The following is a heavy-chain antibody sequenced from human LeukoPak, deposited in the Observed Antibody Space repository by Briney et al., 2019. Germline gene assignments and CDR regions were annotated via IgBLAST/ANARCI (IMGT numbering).Heavy chain of an antibody. Sequence: TSETLSLTCTVSGGSMSTYYWSWIRQPAGKGLEWIGRIYTSGDTNYNPSLKSRVTMSIATSKNQFSLNLSSVTAADTAMYYCARGHIAVAGSDYWGQGILVTVSS. CDR2: IYTSGDT. CDR3: ARGHIAVAGSDY. D-gene: IGHD6-13*01. CDR1: GGSMSTYY. J-gene: IGHJ4*02. V-gene: IGHV4-4*07.